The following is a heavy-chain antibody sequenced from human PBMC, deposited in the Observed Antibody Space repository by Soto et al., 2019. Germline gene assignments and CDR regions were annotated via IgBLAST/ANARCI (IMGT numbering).Heavy chain of an antibody. V-gene: IGHV3-23*01. CDR2: ISGSGGST. CDR1: GFTFSSYA. CDR3: ARGRYQLLYGSFDY. D-gene: IGHD2-2*02. J-gene: IGHJ4*02. Sequence: PGGSLRLSCAASGFTFSSYAMSWVRQAPGKGLEWVSAISGSGGSTYYADSVKGRFTISRDNSKNTLYLQMNSLRAEDTAVYYCARGRYQLLYGSFDYWGQGTLVTVSS.